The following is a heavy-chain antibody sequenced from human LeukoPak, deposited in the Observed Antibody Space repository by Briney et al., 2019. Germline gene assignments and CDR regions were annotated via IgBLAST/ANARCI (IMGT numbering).Heavy chain of an antibody. Sequence: ASVKVSCKASGYTFTSYDINWVRQATGQGLEWMGWMNPNSGNTGYAQKFQGRVTITRNTSISTAYMELSSLRSEDTAVYYCARTISGYGDYYYYMDVWGKGTTVTVSS. V-gene: IGHV1-8*03. J-gene: IGHJ6*03. D-gene: IGHD5-12*01. CDR3: ARTISGYGDYYYYMDV. CDR1: GYTFTSYD. CDR2: MNPNSGNT.